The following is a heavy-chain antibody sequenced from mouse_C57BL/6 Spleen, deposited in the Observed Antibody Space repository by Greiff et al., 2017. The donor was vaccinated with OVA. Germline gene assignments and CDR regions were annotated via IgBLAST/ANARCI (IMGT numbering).Heavy chain of an antibody. D-gene: IGHD3-2*02. CDR2: INPSSGYT. Sequence: VQGVESGAELAKPGASVKLSCKASGYTFTSYWLHWVKQRPGQGLEWIGYINPSSGYTKYNQKFKDKATLTADTSSSTAYMQLSSLTYEDSAVYYCARSRTAQAYFDYWGQGTTLTVSS. CDR3: ARSRTAQAYFDY. CDR1: GYTFTSYW. V-gene: IGHV1-7*01. J-gene: IGHJ2*01.